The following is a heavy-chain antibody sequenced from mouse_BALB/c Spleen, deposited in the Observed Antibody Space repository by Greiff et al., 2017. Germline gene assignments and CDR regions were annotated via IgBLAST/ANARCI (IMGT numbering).Heavy chain of an antibody. V-gene: IGHV3-2*02. CDR3: ARYGNYVWFAY. D-gene: IGHD2-1*01. J-gene: IGHJ3*01. CDR2: ISYSGST. Sequence: DVKLQESGPGLVKPSQSLSLTCTVTGYSITSDYAWNWIRQFPGNKLEWMGYISYSGSTSYNPSLKSRISITRDTSKNQFFLQLNSVTTEDTATYYCARYGNYVWFAYWGQGTLVTVSA. CDR1: GYSITSDYA.